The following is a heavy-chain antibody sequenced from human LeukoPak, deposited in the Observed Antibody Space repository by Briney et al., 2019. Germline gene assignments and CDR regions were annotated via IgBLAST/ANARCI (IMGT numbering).Heavy chain of an antibody. CDR1: GFTFSSYT. CDR2: ISSGSRSI. Sequence: PGGSLRLSCAASGFTFSSYTMNWVRQAPGKGLEWVSSISSGSRSIFYADSVKGRFTISRDNTKNSLYLQLNSLRAEDTAVYYCARQYSYGFDYWGQGTLVTVSS. V-gene: IGHV3-21*01. CDR3: ARQYSYGFDY. D-gene: IGHD5-18*01. J-gene: IGHJ4*02.